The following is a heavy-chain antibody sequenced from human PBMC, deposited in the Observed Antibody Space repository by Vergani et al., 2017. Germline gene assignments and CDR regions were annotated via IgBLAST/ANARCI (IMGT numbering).Heavy chain of an antibody. V-gene: IGHV4-30-2*01. Sequence: QLQLQETGSGLVRPSETLSLTCAVSGHSISSRDNSWSWIRQPPGKGLEWIGFIYHGGSTSYNPSLKSRVTISIDRSKNQLSLKVTSVTAADTAVYYCARDKFSSYFDSWGQGSLVTVSS. D-gene: IGHD2-2*01. J-gene: IGHJ4*02. CDR2: IYHGGST. CDR3: ARDKFSSYFDS. CDR1: GHSISSRDNS.